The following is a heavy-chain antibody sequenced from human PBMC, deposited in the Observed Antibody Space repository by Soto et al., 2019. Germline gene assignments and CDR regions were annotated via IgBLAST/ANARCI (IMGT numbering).Heavy chain of an antibody. J-gene: IGHJ3*02. D-gene: IGHD5-12*01. CDR1: GYTFSSYD. V-gene: IGHV1-8*01. CDR2: LNPNTDKT. Sequence: ASVKVSCKASGYTFSSYDINWVRQATGQGLEWMGWLNPNTDKTGSAQKFQGRVTMTRNTSISTAYLELSGLRSDDTAVYYCARGIKGLPPSAFDIWGQGTRVTVSS. CDR3: ARGIKGLPPSAFDI.